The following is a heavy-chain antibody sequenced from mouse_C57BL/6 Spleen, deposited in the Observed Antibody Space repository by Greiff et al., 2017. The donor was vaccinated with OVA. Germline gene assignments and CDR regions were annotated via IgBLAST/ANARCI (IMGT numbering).Heavy chain of an antibody. J-gene: IGHJ2*01. Sequence: EVQLQQSGPELVRPGSSVKMSCKTSGYTFTSYGINWVKQRPGQGLEWIGCIYIGNGYTEYNEKFKGKATLTSDKSSSTAYMQLSILTSDDSAIYVGAKSSLWYHFDYWGQGTTLTVSS. V-gene: IGHV1-58*01. CDR2: IYIGNGYT. CDR3: AKSSLWYHFDY. D-gene: IGHD2-1*01. CDR1: GYTFTSYG.